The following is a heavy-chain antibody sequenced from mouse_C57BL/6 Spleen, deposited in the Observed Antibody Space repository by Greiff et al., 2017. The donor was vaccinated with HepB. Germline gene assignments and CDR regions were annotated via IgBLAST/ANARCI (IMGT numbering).Heavy chain of an antibody. D-gene: IGHD2-5*01. CDR2: IYPRSGNT. CDR1: GYTFTSYG. J-gene: IGHJ2*01. Sequence: LQESGAELARPGASVKLSCKASGYTFTSYGISWVKQRTGQGLEWIGEIYPRSGNTYYNEKFKGKATLTADKSSSTAYMELRSLTSEDSAVYFCAREDYYSNPYYFDYWGQGTTLTVSS. V-gene: IGHV1-81*01. CDR3: AREDYYSNPYYFDY.